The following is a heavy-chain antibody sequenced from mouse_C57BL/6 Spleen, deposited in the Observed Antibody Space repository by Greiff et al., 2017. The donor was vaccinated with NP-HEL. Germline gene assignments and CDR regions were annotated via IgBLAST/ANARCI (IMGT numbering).Heavy chain of an antibody. V-gene: IGHV1-9*01. D-gene: IGHD1-1*01. CDR3: ASSVIYYYGSAYAMAY. CDR1: GYTFTGYW. J-gene: IGHJ4*01. CDR2: ILPGSGST. Sequence: QVQLKQSGAELMKPGASVKLSCKATGYTFTGYWIEWVKQRPGHGLEWIGEILPGSGSTNYNEKFKGKATFTADTSSNTSYMQLSSLTTEDSAISYCASSVIYYYGSAYAMAYWGQGTSVTVSS.